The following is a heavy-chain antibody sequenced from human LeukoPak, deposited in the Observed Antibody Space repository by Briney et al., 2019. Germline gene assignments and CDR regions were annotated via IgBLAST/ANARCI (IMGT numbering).Heavy chain of an antibody. CDR2: VYLTGST. Sequence: PSETLSLTCAVYGGSFSGYYWAWLRQSPVKGLEWIGSVYLTGSTFYNPSLESRVTISVDMSKNQFSLNLTSVTAADTAVYYCAKSKSGYPQEWGQGTLVTVSS. CDR3: AKSKSGYPQE. V-gene: IGHV4-38-2*01. D-gene: IGHD3-3*01. CDR1: GGSFSGYY. J-gene: IGHJ4*02.